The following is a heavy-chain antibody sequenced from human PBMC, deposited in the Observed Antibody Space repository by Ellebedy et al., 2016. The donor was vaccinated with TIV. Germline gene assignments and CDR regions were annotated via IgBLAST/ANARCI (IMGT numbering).Heavy chain of an antibody. J-gene: IGHJ5*02. Sequence: GGSLRLXXAASGFTFSSYSMNWVRQAPGKGLEWVSYISSSSSTIYYADSVKGRFTISRDNAKNSLYLQMNSLRAEDTAVYYCARGYCSSTSCPPNWFNPWGQGTLVTVSS. V-gene: IGHV3-48*04. CDR1: GFTFSSYS. CDR2: ISSSSSTI. D-gene: IGHD2-2*01. CDR3: ARGYCSSTSCPPNWFNP.